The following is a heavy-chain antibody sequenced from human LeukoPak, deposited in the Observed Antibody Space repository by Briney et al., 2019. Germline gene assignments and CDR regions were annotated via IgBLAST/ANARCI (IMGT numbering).Heavy chain of an antibody. CDR3: ARVLLPLGVVIVFNGFDI. Sequence: PGGSLRLSCAASGFTFNYYWMTWVRQAPGKGLEWVANIKQDGGEIYYVDSVKGRFTVSRDNAKKSLYLQMNSLRAEDRAVYYCARVLLPLGVVIVFNGFDIWGQGTMVTVSS. CDR2: IKQDGGEI. J-gene: IGHJ3*02. V-gene: IGHV3-7*01. D-gene: IGHD3-3*01. CDR1: GFTFNYYW.